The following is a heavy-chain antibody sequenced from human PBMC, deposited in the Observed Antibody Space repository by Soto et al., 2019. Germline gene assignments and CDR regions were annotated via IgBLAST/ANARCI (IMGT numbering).Heavy chain of an antibody. V-gene: IGHV4-34*01. CDR2: INHSGST. CDR3: ARAPIDFRSGFIYYGMDV. CDR1: GGSFSGYY. D-gene: IGHD3-3*01. J-gene: IGHJ6*02. Sequence: SETLSLTCAGYGGSFSGYYLSWIRQPPGKGLEWIGEINHSGSTNYNPSLKSRVTISVDTSKNQFSLKLSSVTAADTAVYYCARAPIDFRSGFIYYGMDVWGQGTTVTVSS.